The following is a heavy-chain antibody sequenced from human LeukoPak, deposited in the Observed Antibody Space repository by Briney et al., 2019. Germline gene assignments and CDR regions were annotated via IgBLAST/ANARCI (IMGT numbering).Heavy chain of an antibody. Sequence: ASVKVSCKASGYTFTGYYMHWVRQAPGQGLEWMGWINPNSGGTNYAQKFQGWVTMTRDTSISTAYMELSRLRSDDTAVYYCAIEYYDTLTGYPTPDYGMDVWGQGTTVTVSS. J-gene: IGHJ6*02. D-gene: IGHD3-9*01. CDR1: GYTFTGYY. CDR3: AIEYYDTLTGYPTPDYGMDV. CDR2: INPNSGGT. V-gene: IGHV1-2*04.